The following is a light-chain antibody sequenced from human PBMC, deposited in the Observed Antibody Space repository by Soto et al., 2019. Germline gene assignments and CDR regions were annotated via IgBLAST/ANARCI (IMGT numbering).Light chain of an antibody. Sequence: QPALTQSPSASASLGASVKLTCTLSSGHSNYAIACHQLQPEKGPRYLMKLNSAGSHITGDGIPDRFSGSSSGAERYLTISRLQSEDEADYYCQTWGTGIQVFGGGTKLTVL. J-gene: IGLJ2*01. CDR1: SGHSNYA. CDR2: LNSAGSH. CDR3: QTWGTGIQV. V-gene: IGLV4-69*01.